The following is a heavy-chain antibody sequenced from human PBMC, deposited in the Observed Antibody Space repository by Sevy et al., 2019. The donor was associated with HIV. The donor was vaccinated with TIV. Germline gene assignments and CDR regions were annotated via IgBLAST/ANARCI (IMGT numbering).Heavy chain of an antibody. CDR3: ARDGGDYYDSSHNY. Sequence: ASVKVSCKASGGTFSSYAISWVRQAPGQGLEWMGGIIPIFGTANYAQKFQGRVTITADESMSTAYMELSSLRSEDTAVYYCARDGGDYYDSSHNYWGQGTLVTVSS. CDR2: IIPIFGTA. J-gene: IGHJ4*02. CDR1: GGTFSSYA. D-gene: IGHD3-22*01. V-gene: IGHV1-69*13.